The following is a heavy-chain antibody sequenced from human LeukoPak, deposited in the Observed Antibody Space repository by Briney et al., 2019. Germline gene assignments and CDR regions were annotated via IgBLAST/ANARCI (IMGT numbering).Heavy chain of an antibody. CDR3: ARQRRYCSSTSCYAFDY. D-gene: IGHD2-2*01. Sequence: SSETLSLTCTVSGGSISSSSYYWGWIRQPPGKGLEWIGSIYYSGSTYYNPSLKSRVTISVDTSKNQFSLKLSSVTAVDTAVYYCARQRRYCSSTSCYAFDYWGQGTLVTVSS. V-gene: IGHV4-39*01. J-gene: IGHJ4*02. CDR1: GGSISSSSYY. CDR2: IYYSGST.